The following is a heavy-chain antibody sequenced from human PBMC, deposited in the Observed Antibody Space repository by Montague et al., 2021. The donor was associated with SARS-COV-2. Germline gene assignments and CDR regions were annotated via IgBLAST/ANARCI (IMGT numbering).Heavy chain of an antibody. D-gene: IGHD2-8*01. CDR3: AKDFMSLMVYAMVYYYYGMDV. Sequence: SLRLSRAASGFTFSSYGMHWVRQAPGKGLEWVAVISYDGSNKYYADSVKGRFTISRDNSKNTLYLQMDSLRAEDTAVYYCAKDFMSLMVYAMVYYYYGMDVWGQGTTVTVSS. CDR2: ISYDGSNK. J-gene: IGHJ6*02. CDR1: GFTFSSYG. V-gene: IGHV3-30*18.